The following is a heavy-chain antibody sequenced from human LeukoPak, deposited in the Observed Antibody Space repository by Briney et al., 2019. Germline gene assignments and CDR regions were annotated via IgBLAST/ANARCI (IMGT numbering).Heavy chain of an antibody. J-gene: IGHJ4*02. V-gene: IGHV3-30*18. Sequence: GGSLRLSCAASGFTFSSYGIHWVRQAPGKGLEWVAVISYDGSDKHYADSVKGRFTISRDNSKNTLYLQMNSLRAEDTAVFYCAKDGDIAAAGYYFDYWGQGTLVTVSS. D-gene: IGHD6-13*01. CDR3: AKDGDIAAAGYYFDY. CDR2: ISYDGSDK. CDR1: GFTFSSYG.